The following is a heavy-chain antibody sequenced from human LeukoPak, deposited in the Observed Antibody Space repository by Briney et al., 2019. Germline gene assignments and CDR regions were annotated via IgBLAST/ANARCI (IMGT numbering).Heavy chain of an antibody. Sequence: PGGPLRLSRAASGFTFSDYYMSWIRQAPGKGLEWVSYISSSGSTIYYADSVKGRFTISRDNAKNSLYLQMNSLRAEDTAVYYCARDSGYGSGSYYGDPGYFDYWGQGTLVTVSS. V-gene: IGHV3-11*01. J-gene: IGHJ4*02. CDR1: GFTFSDYY. CDR2: ISSSGSTI. D-gene: IGHD3-10*01. CDR3: ARDSGYGSGSYYGDPGYFDY.